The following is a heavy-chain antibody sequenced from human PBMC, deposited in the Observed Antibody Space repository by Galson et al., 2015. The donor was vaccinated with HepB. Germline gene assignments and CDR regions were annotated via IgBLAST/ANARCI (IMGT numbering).Heavy chain of an antibody. V-gene: IGHV5-51*01. J-gene: IGHJ6*03. CDR2: IYPGDSDT. D-gene: IGHD2-2*02. CDR1: GYSFTSYW. CDR3: ARIYCSSTSCYNYYYYYMDV. Sequence: QSGAEVKKPGESLKISCKGSGYSFTSYWIGWVRQMPGKGLEWMGIIYPGDSDTRYSPSFQGQVTISADKSISTAYLQWSSLKASDTAMYYCARIYCSSTSCYNYYYYYMDVWVKGTTVTVSS.